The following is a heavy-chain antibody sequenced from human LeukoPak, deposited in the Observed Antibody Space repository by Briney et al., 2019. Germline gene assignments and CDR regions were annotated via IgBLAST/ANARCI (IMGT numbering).Heavy chain of an antibody. V-gene: IGHV1-2*02. CDR3: AREGCGGGSCYSKYNWFDP. J-gene: IGHJ5*02. D-gene: IGHD2-15*01. Sequence: GASVKVSCKASGYTFTGYYMHWVRQAPGQGFEWMGWINPNIGGTNYAQKFQGRVTMTRDTSISTAYMELSRLRSDDTAVYYCAREGCGGGSCYSKYNWFDPWGQGTLVTVSS. CDR2: INPNIGGT. CDR1: GYTFTGYY.